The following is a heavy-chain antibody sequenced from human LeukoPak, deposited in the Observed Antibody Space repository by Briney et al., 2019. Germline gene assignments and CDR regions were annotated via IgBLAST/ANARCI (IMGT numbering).Heavy chain of an antibody. CDR3: ASSPVRYDSSGYYYVRGDY. D-gene: IGHD3-22*01. J-gene: IGHJ4*02. V-gene: IGHV1-18*01. CDR2: ISAYNGNT. CDR1: GYAFTSYG. Sequence: ASVKVSCKASGYAFTSYGISWVRQAPGQGLEWMGWISAYNGNTNYAQKLQGRVTMTTDTSTSTAYMELRSLRSDDTAVYYCASSPVRYDSSGYYYVRGDYWGQGTLVTVSS.